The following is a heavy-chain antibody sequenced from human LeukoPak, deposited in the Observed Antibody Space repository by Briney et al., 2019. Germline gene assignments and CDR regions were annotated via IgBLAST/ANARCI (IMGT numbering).Heavy chain of an antibody. CDR2: IRYDGSNK. D-gene: IGHD6-19*01. J-gene: IGHJ4*02. V-gene: IGHV3-30*02. Sequence: GGSLRLSCAASGFTFSSYGMHWVRQAPGKGLEWVAFIRYDGSNKYYADSVKGRFIISRDTSKNTLFLQMNSLRAEDTALYYCARIDFGSGWLGDYWGQGTLVTVFS. CDR1: GFTFSSYG. CDR3: ARIDFGSGWLGDY.